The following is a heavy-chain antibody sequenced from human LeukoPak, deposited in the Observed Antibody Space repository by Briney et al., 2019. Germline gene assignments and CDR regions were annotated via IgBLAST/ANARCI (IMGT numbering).Heavy chain of an antibody. D-gene: IGHD5-12*01. V-gene: IGHV3-30*04. J-gene: IGHJ4*02. CDR2: ISYDGSNK. Sequence: GGSLRLSCAASGFTFSSYAMHWVRQAPGKGLEWVAVISYDGSNKYYADSVKGRFTISRDNSKNTLYLQMNSLRAEDTAVYYSATDFRYSGYDSPFDYWGQGTLVTVSS. CDR3: ATDFRYSGYDSPFDY. CDR1: GFTFSSYA.